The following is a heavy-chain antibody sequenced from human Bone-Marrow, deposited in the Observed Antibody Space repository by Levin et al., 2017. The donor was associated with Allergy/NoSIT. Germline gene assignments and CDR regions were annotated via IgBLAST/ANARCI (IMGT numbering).Heavy chain of an antibody. CDR2: IYYSGST. CDR1: GGSISSGGYY. V-gene: IGHV4-31*03. Sequence: RTSETLSLTCTVSGGSISSGGYYWSWIRQHPGKGLEWIGYIYYSGSTYYNPSLKSRVTISVDTSKNQFSLKLSSVTAADTAVYYCARFNLELRVFDYWGQGTLVTVSS. J-gene: IGHJ4*02. D-gene: IGHD1-7*01. CDR3: ARFNLELRVFDY.